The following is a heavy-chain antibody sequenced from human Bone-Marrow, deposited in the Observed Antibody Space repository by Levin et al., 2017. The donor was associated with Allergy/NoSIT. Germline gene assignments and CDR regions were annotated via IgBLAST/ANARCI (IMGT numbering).Heavy chain of an antibody. CDR2: IYSGGST. V-gene: IGHV3-66*01. J-gene: IGHJ4*02. CDR3: ARKTDTFMVTGDF. D-gene: IGHD5-18*01. CDR1: GFIVSKTQ. Sequence: LSLTCAASGFIVSKTQMTWVRQVPGKGPEWVSIIYSGGSTYYADSVKGRFTISRDSSKNTLYLQMNSLRTEDTAVYYCARKTDTFMVTGDFWGQGTLVTVSS.